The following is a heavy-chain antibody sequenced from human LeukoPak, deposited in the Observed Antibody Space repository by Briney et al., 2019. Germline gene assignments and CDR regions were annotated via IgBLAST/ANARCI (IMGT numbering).Heavy chain of an antibody. CDR2: IVVGSGNT. Sequence: SVKVSCKASGFTFTSSAMQWVRQARGQRLEWIGWIVVGSGNTNYAQKFQERVTITRDMSTSTAYMELSSLRSEDTAVYYCAADREYSYGYKAFDIWGQGTMATVSS. D-gene: IGHD5-18*01. CDR1: GFTFTSSA. CDR3: AADREYSYGYKAFDI. J-gene: IGHJ3*02. V-gene: IGHV1-58*02.